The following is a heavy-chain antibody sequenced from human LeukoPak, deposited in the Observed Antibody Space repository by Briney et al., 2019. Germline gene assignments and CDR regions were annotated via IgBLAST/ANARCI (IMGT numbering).Heavy chain of an antibody. CDR2: MNPNSGNT. CDR3: ARIPSLRHYYYYGMDA. CDR1: GYTFTSYD. Sequence: GASVKVSCKASGYTFTSYDINWVRQATGQGLEWMGWMNPNSGNTGYAQKFQGRVTMTRNTSISTAYMELSSLRSEDTAVYYCARIPSLRHYYYYGMDAWGQGTTVTVSS. V-gene: IGHV1-8*01. J-gene: IGHJ6*02. D-gene: IGHD5-12*01.